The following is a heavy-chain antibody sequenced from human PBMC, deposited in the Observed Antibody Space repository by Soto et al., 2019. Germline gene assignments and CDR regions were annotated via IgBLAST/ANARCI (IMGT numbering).Heavy chain of an antibody. Sequence: GGSLRLSCAASGFTFSSYGMHWVRQAPGKGLEWVAVISYDGSNKYYADSVKGRFTISRDDSKNTLYLQMNSLRAEDTAVYYCAKWSGAGGMDVWGQGTTVTVSS. CDR1: GFTFSSYG. CDR2: ISYDGSNK. V-gene: IGHV3-30*18. CDR3: AKWSGAGGMDV. J-gene: IGHJ6*02. D-gene: IGHD3-3*01.